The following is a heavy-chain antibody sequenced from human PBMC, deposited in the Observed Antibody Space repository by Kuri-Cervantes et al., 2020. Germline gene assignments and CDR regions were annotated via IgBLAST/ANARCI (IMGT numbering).Heavy chain of an antibody. CDR3: ARGTDYDILTGYFLPYFDY. D-gene: IGHD3-9*01. V-gene: IGHV4-4*02. Sequence: GSLRLSCAVSGGSISSSNWWSWVRQPPGKGLEWIGEIYHSGSTNYNPSLKSRVTISVDTSKNQFSLKLSSVTAADTAVYYCARGTDYDILTGYFLPYFDYWGQGTLVTVSS. CDR1: GGSISSSNW. J-gene: IGHJ4*02. CDR2: IYHSGST.